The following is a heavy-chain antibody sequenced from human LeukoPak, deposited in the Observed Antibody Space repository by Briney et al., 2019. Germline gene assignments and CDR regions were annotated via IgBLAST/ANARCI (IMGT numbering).Heavy chain of an antibody. CDR3: ARERETAVTTDYYYYYMDV. CDR1: GGSFSSGT. V-gene: IGHV4-39*07. J-gene: IGHJ6*03. Sequence: SETLSLTCAVSGGSFSSGTWAWIRQPPGKGLEWIGSIYYSGSTYYNPSLKSRVTISVDTSKNQFSLKLSSVTAADTAVYYCARERETAVTTDYYYYYMDVWGKGTTATVSS. D-gene: IGHD4-11*01. CDR2: IYYSGST.